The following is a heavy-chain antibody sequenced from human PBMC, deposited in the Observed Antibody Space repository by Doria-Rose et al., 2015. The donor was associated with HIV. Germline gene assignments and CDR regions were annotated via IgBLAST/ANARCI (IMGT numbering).Heavy chain of an antibody. CDR3: ARIKSSRWYHKYYFDF. J-gene: IGHJ4*02. CDR2: ISSDDER. V-gene: IGHV2-26*01. Sequence: QESGPALVKPTETLTLTCTVSGVSLSSPGMGVSWIRQPPGKALEWLANISSDDERSYKTSLRSRLTISMGTTKSQVVLTMTDMDPVDTATYYCARIKSSRWYHKYYFDFWGQGALVIVSA. CDR1: GVSLSSPGMG. D-gene: IGHD6-13*01.